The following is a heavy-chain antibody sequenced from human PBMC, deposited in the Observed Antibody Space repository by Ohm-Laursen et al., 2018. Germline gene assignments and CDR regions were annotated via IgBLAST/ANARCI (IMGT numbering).Heavy chain of an antibody. V-gene: IGHV1-69*13. CDR3: ARGSAADGREDY. CDR1: GGTFSSYA. Sequence: SVKVSCKASGGTFSSYAISRVRQAPGQGIEWMGGIIPIFGTANYAQKFQGRVTITADESTSTAYMELRSLRSDDTAVYYCARGSAADGREDYWGQGTLVTVSS. J-gene: IGHJ4*02. D-gene: IGHD6-13*01. CDR2: IIPIFGTA.